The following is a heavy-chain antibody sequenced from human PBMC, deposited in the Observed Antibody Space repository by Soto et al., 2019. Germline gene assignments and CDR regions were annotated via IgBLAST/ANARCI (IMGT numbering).Heavy chain of an antibody. V-gene: IGHV3-73*01. D-gene: IGHD2-15*01. J-gene: IGHJ4*02. CDR1: GFTFSGSA. CDR3: TRAVVGVIAATLDY. CDR2: IRSNFNTYAT. Sequence: VGSLRLSCAASGFTFSGSAMHWVRQASWKGLEWVGRIRSNFNTYATSYAASVKGRFTVSRDDSKNTAYLQMNSLKTEDTAVYYCTRAVVGVIAATLDYWGQGTLVTV.